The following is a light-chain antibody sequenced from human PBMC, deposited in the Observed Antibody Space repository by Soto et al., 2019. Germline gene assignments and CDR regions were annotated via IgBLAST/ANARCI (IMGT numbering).Light chain of an antibody. CDR2: EGS. Sequence: QSVLTQPASVSGSPGQSITISCTGPSSDVGSYNLVSWYQQHPGKAPKLMIYEGSKRPSGVSNRFSGSKSGNTASLTISGLQAEDEADYYCCSYAGSSTLYVFGTGTKVTV. V-gene: IGLV2-23*01. J-gene: IGLJ1*01. CDR3: CSYAGSSTLYV. CDR1: SSDVGSYNL.